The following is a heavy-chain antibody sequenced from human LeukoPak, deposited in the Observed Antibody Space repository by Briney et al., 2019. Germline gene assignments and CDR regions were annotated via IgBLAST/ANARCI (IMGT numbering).Heavy chain of an antibody. V-gene: IGHV4-34*01. Sequence: SETLSLTCAVYGGSITGYYWSWIRQTPGRGLEWVGEIHYTGATSYNPSLKSRATISTDTSKNQFSLRLSSVTAADTAVYYCARGNILTGYCFDFWGQGALVTVSS. CDR3: ARGNILTGYCFDF. D-gene: IGHD3-9*01. J-gene: IGHJ4*02. CDR2: IHYTGAT. CDR1: GGSITGYY.